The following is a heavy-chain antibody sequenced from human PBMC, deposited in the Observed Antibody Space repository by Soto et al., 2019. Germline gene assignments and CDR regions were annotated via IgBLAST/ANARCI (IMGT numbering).Heavy chain of an antibody. J-gene: IGHJ3*02. CDR1: GYSFTRYW. CDR2: IYPGDSDT. CDR3: ARLPTYYYGSGSYYGAFDI. Sequence: GEALKVSCKGSGYSFTRYWIGWVRQMPGKGLEWMGIIYPGDSDTRYSPSFQGQVTISADKSISTAYLQWSSLKASDTAMYYCARLPTYYYGSGSYYGAFDIWGQGTMVTVSS. D-gene: IGHD3-10*01. V-gene: IGHV5-51*01.